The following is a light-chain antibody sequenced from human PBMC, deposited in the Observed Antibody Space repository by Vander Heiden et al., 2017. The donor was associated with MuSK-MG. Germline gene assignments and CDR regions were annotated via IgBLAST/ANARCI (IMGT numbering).Light chain of an antibody. CDR1: QSVSSN. CDR2: AAS. V-gene: IGKV3-15*01. J-gene: IGKJ2*01. Sequence: EIVMTQSPAPLSVSPGERATLSCRASQSVSSNLAWYKQKPGQAPMLLIDAASTRATGIKARFSGSGDATAGPLSIISRLSNGFEVYYCQQEKNGPPPYTLGQGTRLEIK. CDR3: QQEKNGPPPYT.